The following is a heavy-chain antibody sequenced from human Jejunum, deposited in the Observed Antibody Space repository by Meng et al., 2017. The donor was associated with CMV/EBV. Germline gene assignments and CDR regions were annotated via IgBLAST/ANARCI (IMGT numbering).Heavy chain of an antibody. CDR1: GGSVSSGGYY. CDR2: IYYSGST. V-gene: IGHV4-31*03. Sequence: QGQLQGAGPGLVKPYQPLALTCTVSGGSVSSGGYYWTWIRQHPGKGLEWFGHIYYSGSTFYNPSLKRRVIISIGTSKNQFSLNLRSVTAADTAVYYCARVSSGWDYFDYWGQGTLVTVSS. CDR3: ARVSSGWDYFDY. J-gene: IGHJ4*02. D-gene: IGHD6-19*01.